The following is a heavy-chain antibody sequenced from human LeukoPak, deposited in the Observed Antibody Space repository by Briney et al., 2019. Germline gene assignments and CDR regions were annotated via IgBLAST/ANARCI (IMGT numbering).Heavy chain of an antibody. CDR2: INPNSGGT. Sequence: GAAVTVSFKASGYTFTVYYMHWVRQAPGQGLEWMGRINPNSGGTNYAQKFQGRVTMTRDTSISTAYMELSRLRSDDTAVYYCARDHGRAAAFTSTPDYWGQGTLVTVSS. V-gene: IGHV1-2*06. J-gene: IGHJ4*02. CDR3: ARDHGRAAAFTSTPDY. CDR1: GYTFTVYY. D-gene: IGHD6-13*01.